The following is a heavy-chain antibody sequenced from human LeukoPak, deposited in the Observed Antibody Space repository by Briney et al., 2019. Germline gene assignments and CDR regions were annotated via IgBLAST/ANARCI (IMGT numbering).Heavy chain of an antibody. CDR3: AKDRTPGWYFDY. J-gene: IGHJ4*02. V-gene: IGHV3-23*01. CDR2: ISGSGGST. CDR1: GFTFSSYA. Sequence: QTGGSLRLSCAASGFTFSSYAMSWVRQAPGKGLEWVSAISGSGGSTYYADSVKGRFTISRDNSKNTLYLQMNSLRAEDTAVYYCAKDRTPGWYFDYWGQGTLVTVSS. D-gene: IGHD3-9*01.